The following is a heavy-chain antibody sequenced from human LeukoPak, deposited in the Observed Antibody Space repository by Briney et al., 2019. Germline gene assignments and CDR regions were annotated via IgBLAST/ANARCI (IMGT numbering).Heavy chain of an antibody. D-gene: IGHD3-22*01. Sequence: SETLSLTCAVYGGSFSGYQWNWIRQPPGKGLELIGEINHSGSTNYDPSLKSRVTISLDTSKNQFSLKLTSVTAADTAVYYCARYDSSGLGFDPWGQGTLVTVSS. J-gene: IGHJ5*02. CDR1: GGSFSGYQ. V-gene: IGHV4-34*01. CDR2: INHSGST. CDR3: ARYDSSGLGFDP.